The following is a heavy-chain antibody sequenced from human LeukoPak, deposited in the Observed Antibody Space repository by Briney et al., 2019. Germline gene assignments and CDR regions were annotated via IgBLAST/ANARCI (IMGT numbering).Heavy chain of an antibody. CDR3: ARDPEMTTVTTGYFDY. CDR1: GGSFSSYA. V-gene: IGHV1-69*13. CDR2: IIPIFGTA. J-gene: IGHJ4*02. D-gene: IGHD4-11*01. Sequence: SVNVSCKASGGSFSSYAISWVRQAAGQGLEGMGGIIPIFGTANYAQKFQGRVTITADESTSTAYMELSSLRSEDTAVYYCARDPEMTTVTTGYFDYWGQGTLVTVSS.